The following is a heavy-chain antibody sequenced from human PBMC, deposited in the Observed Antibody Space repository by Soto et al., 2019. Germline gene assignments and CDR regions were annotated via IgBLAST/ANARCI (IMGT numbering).Heavy chain of an antibody. CDR3: AIDIRNYMDV. D-gene: IGHD4-17*01. CDR2: ISGSGGST. Sequence: EVQLLESGGGLVQPGGSLRLSCAASGFTFSNYGMSWVRQAPGKGLEWVSGISGSGGSTYYADSVKGRFTISRDNSMHTLYLQMHSLRAEDTAVYYCAIDIRNYMDVWGKGTTVTVSS. CDR1: GFTFSNYG. V-gene: IGHV3-23*01. J-gene: IGHJ6*03.